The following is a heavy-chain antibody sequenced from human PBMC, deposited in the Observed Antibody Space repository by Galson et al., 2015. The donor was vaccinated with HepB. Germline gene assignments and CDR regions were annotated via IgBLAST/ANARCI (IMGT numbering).Heavy chain of an antibody. D-gene: IGHD1-26*01. J-gene: IGHJ3*02. Sequence: QSGAEVKKPGESLKISCKSPGYSFTSYWIGWVRQVPGKGLEWMGIIYPDDSDTRYSRSFQGQVTISADKSISTAYLQWSSLKASDTAMYYCARPGRGSYYILGPFDIWGQGTMVTVSS. V-gene: IGHV5-51*01. CDR1: GYSFTSYW. CDR2: IYPDDSDT. CDR3: ARPGRGSYYILGPFDI.